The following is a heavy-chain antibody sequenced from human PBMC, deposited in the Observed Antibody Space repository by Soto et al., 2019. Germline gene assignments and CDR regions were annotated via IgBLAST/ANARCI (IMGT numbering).Heavy chain of an antibody. V-gene: IGHV3-23*01. CDR2: ISGSDDST. J-gene: IGHJ4*02. CDR1: GFTFSSYA. D-gene: IGHD6-6*01. CDR3: AKRSSSSTFDY. Sequence: EVQLLESGGGLVQPGASPRLSCAASGFTFSSYAMSWVRQAPGKGLEWVSGISGSDDSTYYADSVKGRFTISRDNSKNTLYLQMNSLRAEATAVYYCAKRSSSSTFDYWGQGTLVTVSS.